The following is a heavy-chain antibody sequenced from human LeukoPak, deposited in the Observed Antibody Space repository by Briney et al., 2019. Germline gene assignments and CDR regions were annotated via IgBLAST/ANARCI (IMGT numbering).Heavy chain of an antibody. D-gene: IGHD2-2*01. CDR2: ISGSGGST. J-gene: IGHJ4*02. CDR1: GFTFSSYA. V-gene: IGHV3-23*01. CDR3: AKDRERGVVVPAALIFDY. Sequence: GGSLRLSCAASGFTFSSYAMSWVRQAPGKGLEWVSAISGSGGSTYYADSAKGRFTISRDNSKNTLYLQMNSLRAEDTAVYYCAKDRERGVVVPAALIFDYWGQGTLVTVSS.